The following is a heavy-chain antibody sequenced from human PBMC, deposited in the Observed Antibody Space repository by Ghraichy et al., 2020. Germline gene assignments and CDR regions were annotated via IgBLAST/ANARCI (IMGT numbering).Heavy chain of an antibody. CDR2: ISSSSSYI. Sequence: GSLRLSCAASGFTFSSYSMNWVRQAPGKGLEWVSSISSSSSYIYYADSVKGRFTISRDNAKNSLYLQMNSLRAEDTAVYYCARLRFSVVGLDPWGQGTLVTVSS. V-gene: IGHV3-21*01. D-gene: IGHD3-3*01. J-gene: IGHJ5*02. CDR1: GFTFSSYS. CDR3: ARLRFSVVGLDP.